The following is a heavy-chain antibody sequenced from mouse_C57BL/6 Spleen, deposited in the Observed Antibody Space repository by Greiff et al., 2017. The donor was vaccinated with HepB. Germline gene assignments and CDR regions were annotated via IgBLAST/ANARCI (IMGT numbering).Heavy chain of an antibody. Sequence: GSLKLSCAASGFSFNTYAMNWVRQAPGKGLEWVARIRSKSNNYATYYADSVKDRFTISRDDSESMLYLQMNNLKTEDTAMYYCVRQDDYHGYFDVWGTGTTVTVSS. J-gene: IGHJ1*03. V-gene: IGHV10-1*01. D-gene: IGHD2-4*01. CDR1: GFSFNTYA. CDR3: VRQDDYHGYFDV. CDR2: IRSKSNNYAT.